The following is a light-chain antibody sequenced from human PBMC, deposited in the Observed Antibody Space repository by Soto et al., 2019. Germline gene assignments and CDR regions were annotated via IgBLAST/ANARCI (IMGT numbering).Light chain of an antibody. CDR2: DTS. V-gene: IGKV3-20*01. J-gene: IGKJ5*01. CDR1: QSLTNSF. CDR3: QQYGTSEII. Sequence: MLKQSPGTVSLSTGERATLSCRASQSLTNSFIAWYQQKPGQAPRLLIYDTSSRASGIPDRFSGSGSGTDFTLTISRLEPEDFAVFYCQQYGTSEIIFGQGTRLEIK.